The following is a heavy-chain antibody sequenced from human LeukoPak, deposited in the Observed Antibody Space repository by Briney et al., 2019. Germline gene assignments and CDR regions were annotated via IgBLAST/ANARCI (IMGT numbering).Heavy chain of an antibody. V-gene: IGHV3-30*04. D-gene: IGHD3-3*01. J-gene: IGHJ6*03. CDR1: GFTFSSYA. Sequence: GGSLRLSCAASGFTFSSYAMHWVRQAPGKGLEWAAIISSGGSSEYYADSVKGRFTISRDNSKNTLYLEMKSLRAEDTAVYSCARDRPSTVFGVADYYYMDVWGKGTTVTVSS. CDR2: ISSGGSSE. CDR3: ARDRPSTVFGVADYYYMDV.